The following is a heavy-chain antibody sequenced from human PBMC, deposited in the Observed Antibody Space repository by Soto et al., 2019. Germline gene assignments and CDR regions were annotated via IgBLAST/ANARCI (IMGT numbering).Heavy chain of an antibody. J-gene: IGHJ3*01. V-gene: IGHV1-18*01. CDR2: ISPYSGNT. CDR1: GYPFTDFA. Sequence: GPGVKQPGASVKVSCKASGYPFTDFAISWVRQAPGQGLEWMGWISPYSGNTNYAQKLQGRVSMTADASTGTAYVEVRSLKSYDTATYFCARDGDYGDSRLHDSFDVWGQGTMVTVSS. CDR3: ARDGDYGDSRLHDSFDV. D-gene: IGHD4-17*01.